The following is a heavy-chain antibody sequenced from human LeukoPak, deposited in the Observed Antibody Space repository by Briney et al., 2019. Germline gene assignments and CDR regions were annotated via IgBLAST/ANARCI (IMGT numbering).Heavy chain of an antibody. D-gene: IGHD6-13*01. J-gene: IGHJ3*02. V-gene: IGHV1-69*05. CDR3: ARRAITRIAAAGTLHAFDI. CDR2: IIPIFGTA. CDR1: GGTFSSYA. Sequence: GASVKVSCKASGGTFSSYAISWVRQAPGQGLEWMGGIIPIFGTANYAQKFQGRVTITTDESTCTAYMELSSLRSEDTAVYYCARRAITRIAAAGTLHAFDIWGQGTMVTVSS.